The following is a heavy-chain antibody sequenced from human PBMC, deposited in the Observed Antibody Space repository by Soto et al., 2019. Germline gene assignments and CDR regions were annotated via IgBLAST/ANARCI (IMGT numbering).Heavy chain of an antibody. Sequence: PGGSLRLSCEVSGFTVSSNYVSWVRQVPGKGLEWVSVIYIAGSTYYADSVKGRFTISRDNSKNTLYLQMNSLRAEDTAVYYCAKDGVLSGYCSSTSCYFRALGYFDYWGQGTLVTVSS. J-gene: IGHJ4*02. CDR1: GFTVSSNY. CDR2: IYIAGST. D-gene: IGHD2-2*03. V-gene: IGHV3-53*01. CDR3: AKDGVLSGYCSSTSCYFRALGYFDY.